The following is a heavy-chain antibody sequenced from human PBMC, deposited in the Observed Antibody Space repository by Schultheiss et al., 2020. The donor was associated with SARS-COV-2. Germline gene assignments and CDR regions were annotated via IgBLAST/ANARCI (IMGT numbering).Heavy chain of an antibody. V-gene: IGHV4-59*12. CDR1: GGSFSGYY. J-gene: IGHJ5*02. CDR2: IYYSGST. CDR3: ARDWGLSGSYLGIGWFDP. Sequence: GSLRLSCAVYGGSFSGYYWSWIRQPPGKGLEWIGYIYYSGSTNYNPSLKSRVTMSVDTSKNQFSLKLSSVTAADTAVYYCARDWGLSGSYLGIGWFDPWGQGSLVTVSS. D-gene: IGHD1-26*01.